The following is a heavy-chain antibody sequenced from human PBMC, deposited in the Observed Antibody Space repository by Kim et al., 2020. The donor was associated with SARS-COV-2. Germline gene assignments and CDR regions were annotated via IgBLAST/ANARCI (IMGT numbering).Heavy chain of an antibody. V-gene: IGHV4-31*03. CDR1: GGSISSGGYY. CDR2: IYYSGST. J-gene: IGHJ3*02. Sequence: SETLSLTCTVSGGSISSGGYYWSWIRQHPGKGLEWIGYIYYSGSTYYNPSLKSRVTISVDTSKNQFSLKLSSVTAADTAVYYCAREIKWDSGYDYGLSDYDSSGYVDAFDIWGQGTMVTVSS. CDR3: AREIKWDSGYDYGLSDYDSSGYVDAFDI. D-gene: IGHD3-22*01.